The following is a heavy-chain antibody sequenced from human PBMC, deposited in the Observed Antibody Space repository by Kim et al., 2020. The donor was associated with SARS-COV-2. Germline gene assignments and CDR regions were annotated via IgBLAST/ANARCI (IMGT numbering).Heavy chain of an antibody. CDR2: IYPGDSDT. CDR3: ARGPFDWVLAQNYFDY. J-gene: IGHJ4*02. D-gene: IGHD3-9*01. V-gene: IGHV5-51*01. Sequence: GESLKISCKGSGYSFTSYWIGWVRQMPGKGLEWMGIIYPGDSDTRYSPSFQGQVTISADKSISTAYLQWSSLKASDTAMYYCARGPFDWVLAQNYFDYWGQGTLVTVSS. CDR1: GYSFTSYW.